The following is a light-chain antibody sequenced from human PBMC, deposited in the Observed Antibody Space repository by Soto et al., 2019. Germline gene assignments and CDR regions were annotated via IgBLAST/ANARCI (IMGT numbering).Light chain of an antibody. J-gene: IGLJ1*01. CDR3: STYV. CDR1: TIDVVRYNY. Sequence: QSALTQPASVSGSPGQSITISCTGTTIDVVRYNYVSWYQKHPGKAPKLIIYDVSNRPSGVSNRFSGSKSGNTASLTISGLQAEDESDSITSTYVFGTGTKLTVL. CDR2: DVS. V-gene: IGLV2-14*01.